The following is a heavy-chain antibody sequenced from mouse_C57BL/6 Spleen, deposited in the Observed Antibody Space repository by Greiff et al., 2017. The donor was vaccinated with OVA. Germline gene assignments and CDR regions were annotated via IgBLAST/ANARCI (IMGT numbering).Heavy chain of an antibody. CDR3: ARIITTVVADWYFDV. CDR1: GYTFTSYW. Sequence: QVQLKQPGAELVKPGASVKLSCKASGYTFTSYWMHWVKQRPGRGLEWIGRIDPNSGGTKYNEKFKSKATLTVDNSSSTAYMQLSSLTSDDSAVYYCARIITTVVADWYFDVWGTGTTVTVSS. D-gene: IGHD1-1*01. J-gene: IGHJ1*03. CDR2: IDPNSGGT. V-gene: IGHV1-72*01.